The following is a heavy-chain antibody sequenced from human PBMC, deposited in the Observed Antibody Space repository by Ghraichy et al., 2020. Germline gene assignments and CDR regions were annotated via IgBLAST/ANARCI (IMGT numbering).Heavy chain of an antibody. V-gene: IGHV3-23*01. J-gene: IGHJ6*03. CDR2: ISGSGGST. Sequence: GGSLRLSCAASGFTFSSYAMSWVRQAPGKGLEWVSAISGSGGSTYYADSVKGRFTISRDNSKNTLYLQMNSLRAEDTAVYYCAKGPLDYSNPNYYYYYMDVWGKGTTVTVSS. CDR1: GFTFSSYA. D-gene: IGHD4-11*01. CDR3: AKGPLDYSNPNYYYYYMDV.